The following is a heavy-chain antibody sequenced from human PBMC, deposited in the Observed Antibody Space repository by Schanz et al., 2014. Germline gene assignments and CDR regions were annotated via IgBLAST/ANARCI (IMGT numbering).Heavy chain of an antibody. CDR1: GFSFSDYS. D-gene: IGHD3-10*01. Sequence: EVQLVESGGGLVQSGGSLRLSCAASGFSFSDYSMNWVRQAPGKGLEWISYIKISGDVFYTDSVKGRFTISRDNAKSSLYLQMSSLRDEDTAIYYCAKDFTGSGIFFNWWGQGTLVTVSS. V-gene: IGHV3-48*02. CDR3: AKDFTGSGIFFNW. J-gene: IGHJ4*02. CDR2: IKISGDV.